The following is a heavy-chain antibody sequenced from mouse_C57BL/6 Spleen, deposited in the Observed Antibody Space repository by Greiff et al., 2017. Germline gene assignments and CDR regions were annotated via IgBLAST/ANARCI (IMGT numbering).Heavy chain of an antibody. CDR2: IDPSDSET. J-gene: IGHJ2*01. D-gene: IGHD4-1*01. CDR3: ARNWDVPFDY. Sequence: VQLQQPGAELVRPGSSVKLSCKASGYTFTSYWMHWVKQRPIQGLEWIGNIDPSDSETHYNQKFKDKAKLTVDKSSSTAYMQLSSLTSEDSAVYYCARNWDVPFDYWGQGTTLTVSS. V-gene: IGHV1-52*01. CDR1: GYTFTSYW.